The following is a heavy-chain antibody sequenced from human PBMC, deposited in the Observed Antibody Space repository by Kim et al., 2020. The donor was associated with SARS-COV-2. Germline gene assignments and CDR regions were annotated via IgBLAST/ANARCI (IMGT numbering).Heavy chain of an antibody. Sequence: STGSSTIYYADSVKGHFTISRDNAKNSLYLQMNSLRDEDTAVYYCATHRTYWGQGTLVTVSS. CDR3: ATHRTY. CDR2: STGSSTI. V-gene: IGHV3-48*02. J-gene: IGHJ4*02.